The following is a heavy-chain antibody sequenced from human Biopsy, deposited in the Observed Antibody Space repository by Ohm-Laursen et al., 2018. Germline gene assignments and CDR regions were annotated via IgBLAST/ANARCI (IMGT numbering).Heavy chain of an antibody. D-gene: IGHD7-27*01. CDR1: GFSFSSYG. V-gene: IGHV3-NL1*01. J-gene: IGHJ4*02. CDR3: AKDLRNNNWGVEN. Sequence: SLRLSCSASGFSFSSYGMHWVRQAPGKGLEWVSGIKWNSGKIDYADSVKGRFTISRDNSKNTLYLQMNNLRAEDTAVFYCAKDLRNNNWGVENWGQGTLVTVSS. CDR2: IKWNSGKI.